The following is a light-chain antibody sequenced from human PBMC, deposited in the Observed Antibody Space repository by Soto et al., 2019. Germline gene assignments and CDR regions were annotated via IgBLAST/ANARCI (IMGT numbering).Light chain of an antibody. J-gene: IGLJ1*01. Sequence: QSVLTQPPSVSGSPGQSVTISCTGTSSDVGSYNRLSWYQQPPGTAPKLIMYEVNTRPSGVPDRFSGSKSGSTASLTISGLQAEDEADYYCCSYAGTYTYVFGTGTRSPS. CDR1: SSDVGSYNR. V-gene: IGLV2-18*02. CDR2: EVN. CDR3: CSYAGTYTYV.